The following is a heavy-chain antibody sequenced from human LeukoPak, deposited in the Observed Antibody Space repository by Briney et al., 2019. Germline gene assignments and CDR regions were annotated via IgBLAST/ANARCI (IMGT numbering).Heavy chain of an antibody. CDR1: RYTFTRYD. Sequence: ASLKISCKTSRYTFTRYDIKAVRQATGHRLEWRGWMNPHSAHTGYAQKFRCRLTMTRNTSISRAYVELSSLRSENTVVYHCASVGGIRITMVRGVSRFDPGRQGRLVTAS. J-gene: IGHJ5*02. D-gene: IGHD3-10*01. CDR3: ASVGGIRITMVRGVSRFDP. CDR2: MNPHSAHT. V-gene: IGHV1-8*01.